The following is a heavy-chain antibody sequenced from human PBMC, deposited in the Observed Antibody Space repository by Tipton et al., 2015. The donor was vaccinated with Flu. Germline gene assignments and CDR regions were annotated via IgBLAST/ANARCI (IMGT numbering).Heavy chain of an antibody. CDR3: AKEIGTQYSSSWYGDYYYGMDV. CDR2: ISWNSGSI. D-gene: IGHD6-13*01. J-gene: IGHJ6*02. Sequence: MQLVQSGGGLVQPGRSLRLSCAASGFTFDDYAMHWVRQAPGKGLEWVSGISWNSGSIGYADSVKGRFTISRDNAKNSLYLQMNSLRAEDTALYYCAKEIGTQYSSSWYGDYYYGMDVWGQGTTVTVSS. CDR1: GFTFDDYA. V-gene: IGHV3-9*01.